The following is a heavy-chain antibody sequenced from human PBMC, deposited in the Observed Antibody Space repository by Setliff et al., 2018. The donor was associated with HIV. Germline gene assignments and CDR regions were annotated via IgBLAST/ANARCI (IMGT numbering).Heavy chain of an antibody. J-gene: IGHJ3*02. CDR3: AAEGNIFDI. V-gene: IGHV1-69-2*01. Sequence: ASVTVSGKASGYTFTNYNIHWVQQAHGNGLQWMGRIDPKNGRTIYAEKFQGRVTIIADTSIDTTYMELSSLRSEDTAIYYCAAEGNIFDIWGQGTMVTV. CDR1: GYTFTNYN. CDR2: IDPKNGRT.